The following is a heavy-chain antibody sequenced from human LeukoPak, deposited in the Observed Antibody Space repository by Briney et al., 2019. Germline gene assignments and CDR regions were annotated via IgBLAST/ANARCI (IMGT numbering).Heavy chain of an antibody. D-gene: IGHD3-10*01. J-gene: IGHJ6*02. CDR1: GYTFTSYA. V-gene: IGHV1-18*01. CDR3: ARDQLRYYGSYGSDNYYSDMDF. Sequence: ASVKVSCKASGYTFTSYAIAWVRQAPGQGLEWMGWISAYNGRTNYAQKFRGRVTMTTDTSTNTGYMELRSLSSEDTAVYFCARDQLRYYGSYGSDNYYSDMDFWGQGTTVTVSS. CDR2: ISAYNGRT.